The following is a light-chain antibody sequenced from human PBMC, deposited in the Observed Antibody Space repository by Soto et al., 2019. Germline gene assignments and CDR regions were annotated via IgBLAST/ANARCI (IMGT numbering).Light chain of an antibody. J-gene: IGKJ1*01. CDR1: HSLVYSDRNTY. CDR3: MQYTNWSRT. CDR2: KVS. Sequence: EAAVTPCPLSLPVTLGQPAPISCGCSHSLVYSDRNTYLIWCQQRPGQSPRRLIYKVSNRDSGIPDRFSGSGSGTDFTLKISRVEPEDVGVYYCMQYTNWSRTFGQGTKVDIK. V-gene: IGKV2-30*01.